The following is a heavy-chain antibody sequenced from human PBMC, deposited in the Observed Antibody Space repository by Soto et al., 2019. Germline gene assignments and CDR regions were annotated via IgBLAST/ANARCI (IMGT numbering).Heavy chain of an antibody. CDR3: ARGESGAYLQY. CDR2: MSYDGSNK. D-gene: IGHD2-15*01. V-gene: IGHV3-30*03. CDR1: GFTFSTYA. J-gene: IGHJ1*01. Sequence: QVQLEESGGGVVQPGRSLRLSCAASGFTFSTYAMHWVRQAPGKGLEWVAVMSYDGSNKYYPDSVKGRFTISRDNSKSTLFLPMSSLRPEDTGVYYCARGESGAYLQYWGQGTLVTVSS.